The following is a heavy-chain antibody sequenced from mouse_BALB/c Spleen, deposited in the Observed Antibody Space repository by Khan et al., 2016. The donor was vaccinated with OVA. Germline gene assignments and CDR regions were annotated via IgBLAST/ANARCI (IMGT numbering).Heavy chain of an antibody. Sequence: QVQLQQSGAELARPGASVKLSCKASGYTFTDYYINWVKQRTGQGLEWIGEISPGSGDTYYNERFKGKATLTAEKSSSTAYMQLSSLTSEASAVYFCARRNYFGYTFAYWGQGTLVTVSA. CDR1: GYTFTDYY. J-gene: IGHJ3*01. CDR2: ISPGSGDT. V-gene: IGHV1-77*01. D-gene: IGHD1-2*01. CDR3: ARRNYFGYTFAY.